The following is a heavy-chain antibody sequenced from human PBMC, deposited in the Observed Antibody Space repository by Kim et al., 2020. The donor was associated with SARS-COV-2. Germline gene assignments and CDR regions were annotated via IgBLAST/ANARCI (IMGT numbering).Heavy chain of an antibody. Sequence: GGSLRLSCAASGFTFSPYSMNWVRQAPGKGLEWVSSISSSSAYIYYADSVRGRFTISRDDAKDSLYLQMNSLRAEDTAVYYCARNQVPATKTYGMDVWGQGTTVTVSS. D-gene: IGHD2-2*01. CDR1: GFTFSPYS. J-gene: IGHJ6*02. CDR3: ARNQVPATKTYGMDV. V-gene: IGHV3-21*01. CDR2: ISSSSAYI.